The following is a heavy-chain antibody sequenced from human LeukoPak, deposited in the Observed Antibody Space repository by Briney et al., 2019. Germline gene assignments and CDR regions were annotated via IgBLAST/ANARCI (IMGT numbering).Heavy chain of an antibody. J-gene: IGHJ5*02. D-gene: IGHD3-3*01. CDR2: IYQSGST. CDR3: ARQTSDDPTIFLPRCNWFDP. V-gene: IGHV4-38-2*01. CDR1: GYSISSGYY. Sequence: SETLSLTCAVSGYSISSGYYWGWIRQPPGKGLEWIGSIYQSGSTNYKPSPKSRVTISMDTSKNQFSLKLRSVTAADTAVYYCARQTSDDPTIFLPRCNWFDPWGQGTLVTVSS.